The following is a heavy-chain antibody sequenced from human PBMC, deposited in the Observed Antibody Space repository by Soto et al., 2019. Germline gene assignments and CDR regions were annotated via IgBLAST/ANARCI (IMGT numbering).Heavy chain of an antibody. Sequence: QVHLVHSGAEVKKPGASVKVSCKASGYTFTGYYIHWVRQAPGQGLDWMGCINPKSGGANIAQKFQGWVTMTRDTSISTTYMELSNLRSNGTAVYYCARDYYDGSASYGIEFWGQGTMVTVAS. D-gene: IGHD3-16*01. CDR3: ARDYYDGSASYGIEF. CDR1: GYTFTGYY. J-gene: IGHJ3*01. V-gene: IGHV1-2*04. CDR2: INPKSGGA.